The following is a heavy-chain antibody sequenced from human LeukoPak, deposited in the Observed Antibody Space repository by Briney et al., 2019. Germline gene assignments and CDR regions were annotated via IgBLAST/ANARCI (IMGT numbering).Heavy chain of an antibody. J-gene: IGHJ4*02. CDR3: ARDRGYYFDY. CDR2: ISSSSTTL. Sequence: GGSLRLSCAASGFAFNTYSMNWVRQAPGKGLEWVSFISSSSTTLYYADSMKGRFTISRDNAKNSLYLQMNSLRDEDTAVYYCARDRGYYFDYWGQGTLVTVSS. V-gene: IGHV3-48*02. CDR1: GFAFNTYS.